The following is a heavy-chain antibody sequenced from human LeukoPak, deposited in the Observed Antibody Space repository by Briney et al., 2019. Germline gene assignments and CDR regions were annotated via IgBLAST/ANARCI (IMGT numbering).Heavy chain of an antibody. CDR1: GYTFTSYA. Sequence: ASVKVSCKASGYTFTSYAMHWVRQAPGQRLEWMGWINAGNGNTKYSQKFQGRVTITRDTSASTAYMELSSLRSEDTAVYYCARDQRIQLWLNYYYYYGMDVWGQGTTVTVSS. J-gene: IGHJ6*02. D-gene: IGHD5-18*01. CDR3: ARDQRIQLWLNYYYYYGMDV. CDR2: INAGNGNT. V-gene: IGHV1-3*01.